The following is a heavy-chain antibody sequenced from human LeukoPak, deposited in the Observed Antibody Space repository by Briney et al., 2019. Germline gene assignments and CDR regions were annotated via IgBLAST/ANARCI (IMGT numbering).Heavy chain of an antibody. D-gene: IGHD4-17*01. CDR1: GFTFNTNG. V-gene: IGHV3-30*02. CDR2: IRFDGSSN. J-gene: IGHJ5*02. CDR3: AKGDDYGSNTRLPKFNWFDP. Sequence: GGSLRLSCAASGFTFNTNGMHWVRQAPGKGLEWVAFIRFDGSSNYYADSVKGRFTISRDNSKNTLYLQMNGLRAEDTAVYYCAKGDDYGSNTRLPKFNWFDPWGQRTLVTVSS.